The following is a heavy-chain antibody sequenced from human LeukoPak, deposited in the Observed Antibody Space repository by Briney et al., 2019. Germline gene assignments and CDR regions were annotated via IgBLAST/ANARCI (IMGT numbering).Heavy chain of an antibody. D-gene: IGHD1-14*01. J-gene: IGHJ6*03. CDR2: INHSADP. CDR3: ARRRNWQTFYHFCMDV. Sequence: SETLSLTCDVSGGSLSGYYWTWIRQPPGKGLEWMGEINHSADPNYNPSLKTRLSLSIDTSKNQISLKMRSVTAADTAVYYCARRRNWQTFYHFCMDVWGNGTTVTVSS. CDR1: GGSLSGYY. V-gene: IGHV4-34*01.